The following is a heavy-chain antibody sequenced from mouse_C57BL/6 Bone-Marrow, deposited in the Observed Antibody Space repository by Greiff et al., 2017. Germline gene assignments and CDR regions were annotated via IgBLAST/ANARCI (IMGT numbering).Heavy chain of an antibody. CDR2: IYPGSGST. J-gene: IGHJ2*01. V-gene: IGHV1-55*01. Sequence: VQLQQPGAELVKPGASVKMSCKASGYTFTSYWITWVKQRPGQGLEWIGDIYPGSGSTNYNEKFKSKATLTVDTSSSTAYMQLSSLTYEDSAVYYCARGITTVVADYWGQGTTLTVSS. CDR3: ARGITTVVADY. D-gene: IGHD1-1*01. CDR1: GYTFTSYW.